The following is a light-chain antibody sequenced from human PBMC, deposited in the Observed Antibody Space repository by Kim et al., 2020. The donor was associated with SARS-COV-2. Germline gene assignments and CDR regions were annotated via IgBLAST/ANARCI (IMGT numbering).Light chain of an antibody. CDR3: QQYVNTLT. CDR2: DAT. CDR1: QDISYY. Sequence: DIQMTQSPSSLSASVGDRVTITCQASQDISYYLNWYQQKPGKVPKLLIYDATNLETGVPSRFSGGGSGTDFTFTISSLQPEDIATYYCQQYVNTLTFGGGTKVDIK. V-gene: IGKV1-33*01. J-gene: IGKJ4*02.